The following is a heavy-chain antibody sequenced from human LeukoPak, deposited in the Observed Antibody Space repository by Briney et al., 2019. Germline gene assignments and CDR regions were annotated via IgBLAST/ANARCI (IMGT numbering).Heavy chain of an antibody. V-gene: IGHV4-34*01. J-gene: IGHJ4*02. CDR2: INHSGST. D-gene: IGHD3-9*01. Sequence: PSETLSLTCAVYGGSFSGYYWSWIRQPPGKGLEWIGEINHSGSTNYNPSLKSRVTISVDTSKNQFSLKLSSVTAAETAVYYCAREGELRYFGSLDSPIKPYYFDYWGQGTLVTVSS. CDR3: AREGELRYFGSLDSPIKPYYFDY. CDR1: GGSFSGYY.